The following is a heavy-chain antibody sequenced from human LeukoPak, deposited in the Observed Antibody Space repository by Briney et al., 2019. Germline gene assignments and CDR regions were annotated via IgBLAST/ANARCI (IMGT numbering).Heavy chain of an antibody. D-gene: IGHD2-2*02. V-gene: IGHV4-4*07. CDR1: GGSISSYY. Sequence: SETLSLTCTVSGGSISSYYWSWIRQPAGKGLEWIGRIYTSGSTNYNPSLKSRVTISVDTSKNQFSLKLSSVTAADTAVYYCASSCSSTSCYTLDAFDIWGQGTMVTVSS. J-gene: IGHJ3*02. CDR3: ASSCSSTSCYTLDAFDI. CDR2: IYTSGST.